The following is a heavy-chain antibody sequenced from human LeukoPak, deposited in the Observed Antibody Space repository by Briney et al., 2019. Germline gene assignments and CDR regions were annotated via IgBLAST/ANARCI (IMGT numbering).Heavy chain of an antibody. V-gene: IGHV4-39*01. J-gene: IGHJ6*02. D-gene: IGHD2-15*01. CDR3: EKDSHLDV. CDR2: IHSSGNS. Sequence: SETLPLTCTVSGGSISGTDLYWGWTRQLPGKGLEWIGNIHSSGNSFCNPSLKSRVTISVDTSKNQFSLKLSSVTAADTAVYYCEKDSHLDVWGQGTTVTVSS. CDR1: GGSISGTDLY.